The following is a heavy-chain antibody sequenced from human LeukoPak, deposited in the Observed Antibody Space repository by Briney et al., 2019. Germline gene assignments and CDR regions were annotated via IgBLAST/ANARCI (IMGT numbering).Heavy chain of an antibody. CDR2: INHSGST. J-gene: IGHJ4*02. CDR1: GGSISSGGYY. D-gene: IGHD3-22*01. CDR3: ARDTPAGNYYDSSGTTKNDY. V-gene: IGHV4-39*07. Sequence: PSETLSLTCTVSGGSISSGGYYWSWIRQPPGKGLEWIGEINHSGSTNYNPSLKSRVTISVDTSKNQFSLKLSSVTAADTAVYYCARDTPAGNYYDSSGTTKNDYWGQGTLVTVSS.